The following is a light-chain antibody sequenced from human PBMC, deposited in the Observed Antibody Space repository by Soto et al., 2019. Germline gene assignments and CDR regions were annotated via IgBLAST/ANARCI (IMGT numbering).Light chain of an antibody. CDR2: DVS. CDR3: SSYRSSSPPFV. J-gene: IGLJ1*01. Sequence: QSVLTQPASVSGSPGQSITISCTGTSSDVGGYNYVSWYQQHPGKAPKLMIFDVSNRPSGVSNRFSGSKSGNTASLTISGLQAEDEADYYCSSYRSSSPPFVFGTGTKVTVL. CDR1: SSDVGGYNY. V-gene: IGLV2-14*01.